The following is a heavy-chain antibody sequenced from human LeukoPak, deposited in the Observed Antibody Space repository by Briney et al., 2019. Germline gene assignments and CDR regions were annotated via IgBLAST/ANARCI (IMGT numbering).Heavy chain of an antibody. CDR2: ISSSGSTI. V-gene: IGHV3-48*03. Sequence: GGSLRLSCAASGFTFSSYEMNWVRQAPGKGLEWVSYISSSGSTIYYADSVKGRFTISRDNAKNSLYLQMNSLRAKDTAVYYCARGMGDYYHYYMDVWGKGTTVTVSS. J-gene: IGHJ6*03. CDR1: GFTFSSYE. D-gene: IGHD3-16*01. CDR3: ARGMGDYYHYYMDV.